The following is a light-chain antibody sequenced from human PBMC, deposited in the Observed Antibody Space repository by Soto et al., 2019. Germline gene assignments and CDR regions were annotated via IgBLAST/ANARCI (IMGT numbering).Light chain of an antibody. CDR3: MQSQQSPPT. CDR1: QSLLQSNGYNY. J-gene: IGKJ1*01. V-gene: IGKV2-28*01. CDR2: FGS. Sequence: DIVMTQSPLSLPVTPGEPASIFCSSSQSLLQSNGYNYLDWYLQKPGQSPQLLIYFGSYRASGVPDRFSGSGSGTDFTLKIRRVEAEDVGVYYCMQSQQSPPTFGQGTNVE.